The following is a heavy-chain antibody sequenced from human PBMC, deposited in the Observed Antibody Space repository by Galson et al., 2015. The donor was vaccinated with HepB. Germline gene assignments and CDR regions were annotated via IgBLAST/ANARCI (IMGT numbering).Heavy chain of an antibody. J-gene: IGHJ6*02. D-gene: IGHD4-17*01. CDR1: GDSVTSNSAV. V-gene: IGHV6-1*01. CDR3: AYGSDV. Sequence: RAISGDSVTSNSAVWNWIRQSPSRGLEWLGRTYFRAKWHTDYEISVKSRININADISQNQFSLQLSSVTSDDTAVYYCAYGSDVWGQGTTVIVSS. CDR2: TYFRAKWHT.